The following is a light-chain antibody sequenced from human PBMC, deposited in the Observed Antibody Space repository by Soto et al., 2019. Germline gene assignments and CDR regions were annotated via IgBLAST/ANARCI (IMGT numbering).Light chain of an antibody. CDR2: GAS. J-gene: IGKJ1*01. CDR3: QQYEGAPIT. Sequence: DIVLTQSPGTLSLSPGERATLSCRASQTVSTNYLAWYQQKPGQASRLLIYGASSRAAGIPDRFSGSGSGTDFTLTISKLEPEDFAVYYCQQYEGAPITFGLGTKMEIK. CDR1: QTVSTNY. V-gene: IGKV3-20*01.